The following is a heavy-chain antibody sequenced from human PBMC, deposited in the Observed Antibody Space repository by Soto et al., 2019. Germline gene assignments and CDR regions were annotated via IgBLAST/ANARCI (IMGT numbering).Heavy chain of an antibody. J-gene: IGHJ3*02. Sequence: SETLSLTCTVSGGSISSYYWSWIRQPPGKGLEWIGYIYYSGSTKYNPSLKSRVTISIDTSKNQFSLKLSSVTAADRAVYYCARGITMVRRVIRVGAFDIWGQGTMVTVSS. D-gene: IGHD3-10*01. V-gene: IGHV4-59*08. CDR1: GGSISSYY. CDR2: IYYSGST. CDR3: ARGITMVRRVIRVGAFDI.